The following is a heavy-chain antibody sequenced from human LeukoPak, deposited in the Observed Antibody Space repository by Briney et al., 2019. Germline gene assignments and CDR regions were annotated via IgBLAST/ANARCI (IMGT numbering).Heavy chain of an antibody. CDR3: AKLAKYFYGSETYYFFEH. Sequence: GGSLRLSCAASGFIFSNYAMHWVRQAPGKGLEWVAVIPYDGSNKYYADSVKGRFTISRDNSKNTLFLQMNSLRAEDTAVYYCAKLAKYFYGSETYYFFEHWGQGTPVTASS. V-gene: IGHV3-30*04. CDR2: IPYDGSNK. CDR1: GFIFSNYA. D-gene: IGHD3-10*01. J-gene: IGHJ4*02.